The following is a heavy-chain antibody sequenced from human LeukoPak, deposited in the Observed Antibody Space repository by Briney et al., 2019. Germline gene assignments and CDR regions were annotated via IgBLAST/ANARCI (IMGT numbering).Heavy chain of an antibody. CDR1: GFTFSSYA. V-gene: IGHV3-30-3*01. D-gene: IGHD4-17*01. J-gene: IGHJ4*02. Sequence: PGRSLKLSCAASGFTFSSYAMHWVRQDPGKGLEWLAVISYDGSNKYYADSVKGRFTISRDNSKNTLYLQMNSLRAEDAAVYYCARGSDYGDYYFDYWGQGTLVTVSS. CDR2: ISYDGSNK. CDR3: ARGSDYGDYYFDY.